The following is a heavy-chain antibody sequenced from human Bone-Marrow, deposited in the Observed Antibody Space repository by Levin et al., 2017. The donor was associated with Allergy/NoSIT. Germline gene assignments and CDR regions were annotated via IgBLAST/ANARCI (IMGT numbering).Heavy chain of an antibody. D-gene: IGHD6-6*01. Sequence: ASVKVSCAASGFTFSDYSMNWVRQAPGKGLEWVSSVSSSSTYIYYADSVKGRFTISRDNAKNSLYLQMNSLRAEDTAVYYCARAYSSSRNGAFDIWGQGTMVTVSS. CDR3: ARAYSSSRNGAFDI. CDR2: VSSSSTYI. V-gene: IGHV3-21*01. J-gene: IGHJ3*02. CDR1: GFTFSDYS.